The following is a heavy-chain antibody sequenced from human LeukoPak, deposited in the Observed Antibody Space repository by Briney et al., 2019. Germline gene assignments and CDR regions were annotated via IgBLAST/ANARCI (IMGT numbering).Heavy chain of an antibody. Sequence: SETLSLTCTVSGGSISTGGYDWSWIRQHPGGGLEWIGYIYYSGSTYYNPSLRSRLTISLDTSRNQFSLKLNSVTAADTAVYYCAREGYYASGSSFDFWGQGTLVTVSS. CDR1: GGSISTGGYD. D-gene: IGHD3-10*01. CDR3: AREGYYASGSSFDF. CDR2: IYYSGST. V-gene: IGHV4-31*03. J-gene: IGHJ4*02.